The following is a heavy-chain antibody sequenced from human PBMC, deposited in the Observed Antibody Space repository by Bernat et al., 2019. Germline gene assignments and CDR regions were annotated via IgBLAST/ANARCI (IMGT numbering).Heavy chain of an antibody. CDR1: GFTFSDHY. Sequence: EVQLVESGGGLVQPGGSLRLSCAASGFTFSDHYMDWVRQAPGKGLEWVGRARNKANSHTTEYAASVKGRFTISRDDSDNSLYLQMNSLKTEDTAVYYCAREDGGNALDYWGQGTLVTVSS. CDR2: ARNKANSHTT. D-gene: IGHD4-23*01. V-gene: IGHV3-72*01. J-gene: IGHJ4*02. CDR3: AREDGGNALDY.